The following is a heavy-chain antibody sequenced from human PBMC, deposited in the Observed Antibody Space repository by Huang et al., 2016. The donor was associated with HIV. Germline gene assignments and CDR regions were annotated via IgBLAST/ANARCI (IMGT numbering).Heavy chain of an antibody. CDR1: TFTVGAYW. J-gene: IGHJ6*02. V-gene: IGHV3-7*01. Sequence: VESGGRLVQPGGSLRLSGGGSTFTVGAYWMSWVRQSPGKGLEWVANIKQDESEKYYVESVKGRFNISRDNAKKVLFLEMNNVRVEDTATYYCATKTAAMDIWGQGTTVTVS. CDR3: ATKTAAMDI. CDR2: IKQDESEK. D-gene: IGHD1-7*01.